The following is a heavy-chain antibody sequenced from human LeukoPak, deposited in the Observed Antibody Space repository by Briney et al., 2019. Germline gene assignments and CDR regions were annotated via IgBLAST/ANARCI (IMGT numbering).Heavy chain of an antibody. CDR2: INTDTGNP. CDR3: ARDRCSSGTCYSLYYFDY. D-gene: IGHD2-15*01. CDR1: GYTFTSYS. Sequence: ASVKVSCKASGYTFTSYSINWVRQAPGQGLEWVGWINTDTGNPTYAQGFTGRFVFSLDTSVSTAYLQISSLKAEDTAVYYCARDRCSSGTCYSLYYFDYWGQGTLVTVSS. V-gene: IGHV7-4-1*02. J-gene: IGHJ4*02.